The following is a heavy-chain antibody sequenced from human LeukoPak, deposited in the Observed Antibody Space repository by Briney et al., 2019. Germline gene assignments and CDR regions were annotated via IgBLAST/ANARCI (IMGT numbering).Heavy chain of an antibody. J-gene: IGHJ3*02. CDR3: ARAADAFDI. V-gene: IGHV4-59*08. CDR2: IYYRGST. CDR1: GGSISSDY. Sequence: PSETLSLTCTVSGGSISSDYWSWIRQPPGKGLEWIGYIYYRGSTNYNPSLKSRVTISVDTSKNQFSLKLSSVTAADTAVYYCARAADAFDIWGQGTMVTVSS.